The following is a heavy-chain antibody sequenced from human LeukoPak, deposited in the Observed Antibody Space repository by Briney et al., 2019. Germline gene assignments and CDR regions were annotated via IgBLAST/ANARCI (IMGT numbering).Heavy chain of an antibody. CDR1: GLTVSSSY. D-gene: IGHD3-16*01. Sequence: PGGSLRLSCAASGLTVSSSYMSWVRQAPGKGLEWVSVIYSGGNTYYTDSVKGRFTISRDNSKNTLDLQMNTLRAEDTAVYYCATSRGSQNAFDVWGQGTMVTVSS. V-gene: IGHV3-53*01. CDR2: IYSGGNT. CDR3: ATSRGSQNAFDV. J-gene: IGHJ3*01.